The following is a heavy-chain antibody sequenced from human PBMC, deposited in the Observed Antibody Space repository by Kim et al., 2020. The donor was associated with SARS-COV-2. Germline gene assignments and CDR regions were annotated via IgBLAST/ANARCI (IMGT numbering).Heavy chain of an antibody. CDR3: AREVYYYGSGSYFDY. V-gene: IGHV3-53*04. J-gene: IGHJ4*02. D-gene: IGHD3-10*01. Sequence: DSVKGRFTISRHNSKNTLYLQMNSLRAEDTAVYYCAREVYYYGSGSYFDYWGQGTLVTVSS.